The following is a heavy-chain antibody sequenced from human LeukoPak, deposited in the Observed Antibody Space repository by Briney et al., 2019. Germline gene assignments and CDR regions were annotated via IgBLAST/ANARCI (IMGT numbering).Heavy chain of an antibody. Sequence: SVKVSCKASGGTFSSYAISWVRQAPGQGLEWMGRIIPIFGTANYAQKFQGRVTITTDESMSTAYMELRSLRSDDTAVYYCARGESGIQHWGQGTLVTVSS. CDR1: GGTFSSYA. J-gene: IGHJ1*01. CDR2: IIPIFGTA. CDR3: ARGESGIQH. V-gene: IGHV1-69*05.